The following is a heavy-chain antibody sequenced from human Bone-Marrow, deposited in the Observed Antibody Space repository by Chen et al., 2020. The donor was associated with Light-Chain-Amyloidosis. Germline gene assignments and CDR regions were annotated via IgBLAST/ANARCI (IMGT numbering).Heavy chain of an antibody. CDR1: GLTFSAYW. D-gene: IGHD2-15*01. J-gene: IGHJ6*02. CDR3: AREGGIYCSGEGCYSFYYGMDA. V-gene: IGHV3-7*01. Sequence: EVQLVESGGGLVQPGGSLRLSCEASGLTFSAYWMTWVRQAPGKGLEWVASIKREGREKNYVDSVTGRFTIARDNAKNSLYLKMNSLRVEDTAVYYCAREGGIYCSGEGCYSFYYGMDAWGPGATVTVSS. CDR2: IKREGREK.